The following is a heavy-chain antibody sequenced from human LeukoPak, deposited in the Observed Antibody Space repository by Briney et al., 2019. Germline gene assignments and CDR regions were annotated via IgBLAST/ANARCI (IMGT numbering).Heavy chain of an antibody. V-gene: IGHV3-30*02. Sequence: PGGSLRLSCAASGFTFSSYGMHWVRQAPGKGLEWVAFIRYDGSNKYYADSVKGRFTISRDYSKNTLYLQTNSLRAEDTAVYYCASNYYGSGVFRDYWGQGTLVTVSS. D-gene: IGHD3-10*01. CDR2: IRYDGSNK. CDR1: GFTFSSYG. CDR3: ASNYYGSGVFRDY. J-gene: IGHJ4*02.